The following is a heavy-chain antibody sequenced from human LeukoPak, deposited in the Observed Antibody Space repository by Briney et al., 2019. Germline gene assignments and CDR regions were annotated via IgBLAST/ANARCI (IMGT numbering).Heavy chain of an antibody. Sequence: PPQTLSLTCTVSGYSLSSGYYCAWIRPPPRKGLEWIGSIYPSGRTYYNPSLKSRVTIPVDTSKNQFSLKLSSVTAADTAVYYCARAPTSPHYANRPYYFDYWGQGTLVTVSS. D-gene: IGHD4-17*01. CDR2: IYPSGRT. CDR1: GYSLSSGYY. J-gene: IGHJ4*02. CDR3: ARAPTSPHYANRPYYFDY. V-gene: IGHV4-38-2*02.